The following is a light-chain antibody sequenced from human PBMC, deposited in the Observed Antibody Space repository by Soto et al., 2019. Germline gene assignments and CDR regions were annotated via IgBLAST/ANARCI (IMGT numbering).Light chain of an antibody. CDR2: ESS. CDR3: QRRSNWSTT. V-gene: IGKV3D-20*02. Sequence: EIVLTQSPGTLSLSPGERATLSCRASQSVSSSYLAWYQQKPGQAPRLLIYESSNRATGIAARFSGSGSGTDFTLTISSLEPEDFAVYYCQRRSNWSTTFGQGTKVDI. CDR1: QSVSSSY. J-gene: IGKJ1*01.